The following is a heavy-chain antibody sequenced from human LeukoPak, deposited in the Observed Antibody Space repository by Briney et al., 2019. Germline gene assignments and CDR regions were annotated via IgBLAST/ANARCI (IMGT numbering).Heavy chain of an antibody. D-gene: IGHD2-2*01. CDR3: AKDWTYYSSNYHLYYFDY. CDR2: IGSSNTI. V-gene: IGHV3-11*04. J-gene: IGHJ4*02. Sequence: PGGSLRLSCAASGFTFSDYYMSWIRQAPGKGLEWLSYIGSSNTIYSADSVKGRFTISRDNAKNSLYLQMNSLRAEDTAVYYCAKDWTYYSSNYHLYYFDYWGQGTLVTVSS. CDR1: GFTFSDYY.